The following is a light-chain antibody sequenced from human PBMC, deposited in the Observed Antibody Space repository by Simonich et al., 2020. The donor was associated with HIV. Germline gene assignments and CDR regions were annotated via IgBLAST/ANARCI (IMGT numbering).Light chain of an antibody. CDR2: DVN. J-gene: IGLJ3*02. CDR3: SSYTTSSTWV. Sequence: QSALTQPASVSGSPGQSITLSCTGTSSDVGDYHYVSWYQQHPGKAPKLIIYDVNKRPSGVSNRFSGSKSGNTASLTLSGLQAEDEADYYCSSYTTSSTWVFGGGTKLTVL. CDR1: SSDVGDYHY. V-gene: IGLV2-14*03.